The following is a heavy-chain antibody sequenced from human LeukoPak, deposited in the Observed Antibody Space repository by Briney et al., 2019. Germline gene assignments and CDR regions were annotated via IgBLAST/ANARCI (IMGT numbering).Heavy chain of an antibody. CDR3: AKDLSYL. CDR1: GFTFDDYA. D-gene: IGHD3-10*01. CDR2: ISWNSGSI. V-gene: IGHV3-9*01. J-gene: IGHJ4*02. Sequence: GGSLRLSCAASGFTFDDYAMHWVRQAPGKGLEWVSGISWNSGSIGYADSVKGRFTISRDNAKNSLYLQMNSLRAEDTAVYYCAKDLSYLGGQGTLVTVSS.